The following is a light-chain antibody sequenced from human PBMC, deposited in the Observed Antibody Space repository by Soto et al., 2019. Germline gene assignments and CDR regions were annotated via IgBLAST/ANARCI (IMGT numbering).Light chain of an antibody. Sequence: DIVMTQSPLSLPVTPGEPASISCRSSQSLLHSNGYNYLDWYLQKPGQSPQLLIYLGSNRASGVPYRFSGSGSGTDFTLKISRLEAEDVGVYYCMQALQTPWTFGQGTKVEIK. CDR2: LGS. V-gene: IGKV2-28*01. CDR3: MQALQTPWT. J-gene: IGKJ1*01. CDR1: QSLLHSNGYNY.